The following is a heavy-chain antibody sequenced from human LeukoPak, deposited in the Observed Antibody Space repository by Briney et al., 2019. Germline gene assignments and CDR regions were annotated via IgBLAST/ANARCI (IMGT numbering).Heavy chain of an antibody. Sequence: GGSLRLSCAASGFTFSSYTTNWVRQAPGKGLEWVSSISSSSSSYIYYADSVKGRFTISRDNAKNSLYLQMNSLRAEDTAVYYCAELGITMIGGAWGKGTTVTISS. CDR3: AELGITMIGGA. J-gene: IGHJ6*04. D-gene: IGHD3-10*02. CDR1: GFTFSSYT. V-gene: IGHV3-21*01. CDR2: ISSSSSSYI.